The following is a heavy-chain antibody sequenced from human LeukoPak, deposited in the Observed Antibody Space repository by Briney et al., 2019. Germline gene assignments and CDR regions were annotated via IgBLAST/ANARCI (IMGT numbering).Heavy chain of an antibody. D-gene: IGHD2-8*02. V-gene: IGHV3-74*01. Sequence: GGSLRLSCAASGFTFDYYWMHWVRQAPGKGLVWVSRIHSDGSSTTYADSVKGRSTISRDNAKNTVDLQMNSLRVDDTAVYYCVRGGVGCFDLWGRGTLVTVSS. CDR3: VRGGVGCFDL. J-gene: IGHJ2*01. CDR1: GFTFDYYW. CDR2: IHSDGSST.